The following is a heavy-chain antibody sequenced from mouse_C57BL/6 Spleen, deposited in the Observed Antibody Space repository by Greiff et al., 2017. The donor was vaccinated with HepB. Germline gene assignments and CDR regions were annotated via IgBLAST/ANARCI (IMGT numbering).Heavy chain of an antibody. V-gene: IGHV10-3*01. CDR3: VRERMGPRWSGYAMDY. CDR2: IRSKSSNYAT. J-gene: IGHJ4*01. Sequence: EVKLVESGGGLVQPKGSLKLSCAASGFTFNTYAMHWVRQAPGKGLEWVARIRSKSSNYATYYADSVKDRFTISRDDSQSMLYLQMNNLKTEDTAMYYCVRERMGPRWSGYAMDYWGQGTSVTVSS. D-gene: IGHD2-3*01. CDR1: GFTFNTYA.